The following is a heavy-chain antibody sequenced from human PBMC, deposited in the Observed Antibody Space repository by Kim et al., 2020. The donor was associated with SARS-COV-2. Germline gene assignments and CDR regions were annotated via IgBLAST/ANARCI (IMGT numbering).Heavy chain of an antibody. CDR3: ARDFYGSGSYSDYGMDV. D-gene: IGHD3-10*01. CDR1: GFTFSSYA. J-gene: IGHJ6*02. Sequence: GGSLRLSCAASGFTFSSYAMHWVRQAPGKGLEWVAVISYDGSNKYYADSVKGQFTISRDNSKNTLYLQMNSLRAEDTAVYYCARDFYGSGSYSDYGMDVWGQGTTVTVSS. V-gene: IGHV3-30*04. CDR2: ISYDGSNK.